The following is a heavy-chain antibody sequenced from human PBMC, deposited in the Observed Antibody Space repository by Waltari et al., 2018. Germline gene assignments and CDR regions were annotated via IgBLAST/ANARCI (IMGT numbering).Heavy chain of an antibody. V-gene: IGHV1-2*06. Sequence: QVQLVQSGAEVKKPGASVKVSCKASGYTFTGYYMHWVRQAPGQGLEWMGRINPNRGGTNYAQKFQGRVTMTMDTSISTAYMELSRLRSDDTAVYYCARDLPRIVVAGGVDYWGQGTLVTVSS. CDR3: ARDLPRIVVAGGVDY. D-gene: IGHD6-19*01. CDR1: GYTFTGYY. CDR2: INPNRGGT. J-gene: IGHJ4*02.